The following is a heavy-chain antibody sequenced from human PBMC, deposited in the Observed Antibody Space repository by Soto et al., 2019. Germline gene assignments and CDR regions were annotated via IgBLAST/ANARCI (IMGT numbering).Heavy chain of an antibody. CDR3: ATVARLGYCSSTSCPGAEYFQH. V-gene: IGHV1-46*03. CDR2: INPSGGST. Sequence: ASLKVSCKASGYTFIGYYMHWVRQAPGQGLEWMGIINPSGGSTSYAQKFQGRVTMTRDTSTSTVYMELSSLRSEDTAVYYCATVARLGYCSSTSCPGAEYFQHWG. D-gene: IGHD2-2*01. CDR1: GYTFIGYY. J-gene: IGHJ1*01.